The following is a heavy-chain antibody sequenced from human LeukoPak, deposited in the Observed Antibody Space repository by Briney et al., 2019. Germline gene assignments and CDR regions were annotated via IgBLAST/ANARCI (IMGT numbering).Heavy chain of an antibody. J-gene: IGHJ4*02. CDR3: ARGYKTITMIVVVITGGEFDY. CDR2: ISSSSSYI. V-gene: IGHV3-21*04. Sequence: GGSLRLSCAASGFTFSSYSMNWVRQAPGKGLEWVSSISSSSSYIYYADSVKGRFTISRDNAKNSLYLQMNSLRAEDTAVYYCARGYKTITMIVVVITGGEFDYWGQGTLVTVSS. CDR1: GFTFSSYS. D-gene: IGHD3-22*01.